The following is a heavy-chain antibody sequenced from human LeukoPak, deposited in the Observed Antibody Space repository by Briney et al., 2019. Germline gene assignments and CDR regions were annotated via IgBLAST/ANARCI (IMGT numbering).Heavy chain of an antibody. V-gene: IGHV4-39*07. D-gene: IGHD3-22*01. CDR1: GGSISSSSYY. Sequence: PSDTLSLTCTVSGGSISSSSYYWGWIRQPPGKGLEWIGSIYYSGRTYYNPSLKSRVTISVDTSKNQFSLKLSSVTAADTAVYYCARSSESYDSSGYYSYYFDYWGQGTLVTVSS. CDR3: ARSSESYDSSGYYSYYFDY. CDR2: IYYSGRT. J-gene: IGHJ4*02.